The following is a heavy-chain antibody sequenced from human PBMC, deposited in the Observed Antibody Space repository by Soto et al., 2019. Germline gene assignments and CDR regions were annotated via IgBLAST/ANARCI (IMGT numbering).Heavy chain of an antibody. J-gene: IGHJ4*02. CDR2: ISAYNGNT. V-gene: IGHV1-18*01. D-gene: IGHD3-3*01. CDR3: ARRYYDFWSGYPSHEFDY. CDR1: GYTFTSYG. Sequence: ASVPVSCKASGYTFTSYGISWVRQAPGQGLEWMGWISAYNGNTNYAQKLQGRVTMTTDTSTSTAYMELRSLRSDDTAVYYCARRYYDFWSGYPSHEFDYWGQGTLVTVSS.